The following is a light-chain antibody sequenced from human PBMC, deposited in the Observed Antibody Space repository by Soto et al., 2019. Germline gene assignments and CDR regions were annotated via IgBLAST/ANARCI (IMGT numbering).Light chain of an antibody. CDR3: SSSAANNRV. J-gene: IGLJ1*01. CDR2: EVT. CDR1: SSDVGNYNS. V-gene: IGLV2-8*01. Sequence: QSALTQPPSASGSPGQSVTISCTGTSSDVGNYNSVSWYQQHPGKAPKVIIYEVTKRPSGVPDRFSGSKSGNTASLTVSGLQAEDEADYSCSSSAANNRVFGTGSKVT.